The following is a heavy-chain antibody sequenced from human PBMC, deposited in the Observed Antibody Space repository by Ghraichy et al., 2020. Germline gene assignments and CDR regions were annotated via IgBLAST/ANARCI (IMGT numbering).Heavy chain of an antibody. V-gene: IGHV3-73*01. Sequence: LSLTCAASGLTFSGSTMHWVRQASGKGLEWVGHIRSRSNNYATTYAASVKGRFTISRDDLENTAYLHMNSLKTEDTAVYYCARTDPSPYLLSFDPWGQGTLVTVSS. CDR3: ARTDPSPYLLSFDP. CDR1: GLTFSGST. J-gene: IGHJ5*02. D-gene: IGHD3-10*01. CDR2: IRSRSNNYAT.